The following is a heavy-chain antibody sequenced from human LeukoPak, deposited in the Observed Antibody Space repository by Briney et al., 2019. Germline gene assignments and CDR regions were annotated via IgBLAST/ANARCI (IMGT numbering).Heavy chain of an antibody. V-gene: IGHV4-59*01. J-gene: IGHJ5*02. Sequence: ASETLSLTCTVSGGSISSYHWSWIRQSPGKGLEWIGYIYYSGSTNYNPSLKSRVTISLDTSKNQFSLKLISVTAADTAVYYCARAYGGYISSPYNWLDPWGQGTLVTVSS. CDR2: IYYSGST. D-gene: IGHD6-6*01. CDR3: ARAYGGYISSPYNWLDP. CDR1: GGSISSYH.